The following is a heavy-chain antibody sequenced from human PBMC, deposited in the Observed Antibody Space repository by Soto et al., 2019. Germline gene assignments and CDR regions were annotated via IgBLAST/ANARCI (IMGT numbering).Heavy chain of an antibody. D-gene: IGHD3-3*01. Sequence: SETLSLTCTVSGGSIGNSYWSWIRQSPGKGLEWIGYIYYSGSSNYNPSLKSRVSISVDTSKNQFSLKLSSVTAADTAVYYCARGGSRFFGVSGMDAWGQGTTVTVSS. CDR1: GGSIGNSY. V-gene: IGHV4-59*08. CDR2: IYYSGSS. J-gene: IGHJ6*02. CDR3: ARGGSRFFGVSGMDA.